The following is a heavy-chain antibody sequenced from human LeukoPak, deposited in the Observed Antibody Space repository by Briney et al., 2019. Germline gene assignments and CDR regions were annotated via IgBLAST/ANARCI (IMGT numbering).Heavy chain of an antibody. CDR2: IYYSGST. D-gene: IGHD3-22*01. V-gene: IGHV4-39*07. CDR3: ARWISYYYDSSGYPGFDP. J-gene: IGHJ5*02. CDR1: GGSISSSSYY. Sequence: SETLSLTCTVSGGSISSSSYYWGWIRQPPGKGLEWIGSIYYSGSTNYNPSLKSRVTISVDTSKNQFSLKLSSVTAADTAVYYCARWISYYYDSSGYPGFDPWGQGTLVTVSS.